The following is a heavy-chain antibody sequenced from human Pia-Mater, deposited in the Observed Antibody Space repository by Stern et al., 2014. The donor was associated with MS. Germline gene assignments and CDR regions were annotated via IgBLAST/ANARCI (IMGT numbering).Heavy chain of an antibody. Sequence: QVQLQESGPGLVKPSETLSLTCTVSGGSISSDDYFWGWIRQAPGKGLEWIGSIHYNGNTYSNPSLKSRVTISRDTAKNHFSLKLTSVTAADTAVYYCARSWSTNWPRDAFNIWGQGTMVIVSS. J-gene: IGHJ3*02. V-gene: IGHV4-39*02. CDR3: ARSWSTNWPRDAFNI. CDR1: GGSISSDDYF. D-gene: IGHD1-1*01. CDR2: IHYNGNT.